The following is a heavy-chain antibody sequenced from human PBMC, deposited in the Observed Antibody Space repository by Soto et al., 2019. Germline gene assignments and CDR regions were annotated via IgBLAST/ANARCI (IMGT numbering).Heavy chain of an antibody. Sequence: ASVKVSCKASGYTFTSYDMHWVRQAPGQGLEWMGWMNPNSGNTGYAQKFQGRVTMTRNTSISTAYMELSSLRSEDTAVYYCARRGDDYIWGSYRYFDYWGQGTLVTVSS. CDR1: GYTFTSYD. D-gene: IGHD3-16*02. V-gene: IGHV1-8*02. J-gene: IGHJ4*02. CDR3: ARRGDDYIWGSYRYFDY. CDR2: MNPNSGNT.